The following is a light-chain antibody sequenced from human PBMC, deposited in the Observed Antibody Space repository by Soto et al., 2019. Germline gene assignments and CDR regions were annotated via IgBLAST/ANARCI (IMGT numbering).Light chain of an antibody. J-gene: IGLJ3*02. CDR3: AAWDDSLTGPV. CDR2: FDD. CDR1: SSNIGNNA. V-gene: IGLV1-36*01. Sequence: QSVLTQPPSLSAAPRQRVTISCSGSSSNIGNNAVNWYQKFPGKAPKLLIHFDDRVASGVSDRFSGSKSGTSASLAISGLQSEEEAEYYCAAWDDSLTGPVFGGGTKLTVL.